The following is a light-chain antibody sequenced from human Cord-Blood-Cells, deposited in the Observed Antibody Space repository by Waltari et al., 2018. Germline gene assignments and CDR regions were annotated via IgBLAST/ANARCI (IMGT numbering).Light chain of an antibody. Sequence: QAVLTKPASLSASPGASASLTCTLRSGLKVVTYRIYWYQQKPGSPPQYLLRYKSDSDKQQGSGVPSRFSGSKDASANAGILLISGLQSEDEADYYCMIWHSSAWVFGGGTKLTVL. J-gene: IGLJ3*02. V-gene: IGLV5-45*01. CDR2: YKSDSDK. CDR3: MIWHSSAWV. CDR1: SGLKVVTYR.